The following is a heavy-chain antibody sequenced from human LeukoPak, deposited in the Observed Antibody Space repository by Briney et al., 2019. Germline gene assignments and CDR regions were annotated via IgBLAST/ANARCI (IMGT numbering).Heavy chain of an antibody. CDR2: IIPIFGTA. CDR3: AREGSRYYYGSGSYYFDY. J-gene: IGHJ4*02. Sequence: ASVKVSCKASGGTFSSYAISWVRQAPGQGLEWMGGIIPIFGTANYAQKFQGRVTITADESTSTAYMKLSSLRSEDTAVYYCAREGSRYYYGSGSYYFDYWGQGTLVTVSS. V-gene: IGHV1-69*13. D-gene: IGHD3-10*01. CDR1: GGTFSSYA.